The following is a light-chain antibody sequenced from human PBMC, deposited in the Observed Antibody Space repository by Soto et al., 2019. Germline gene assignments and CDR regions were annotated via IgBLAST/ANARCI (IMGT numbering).Light chain of an antibody. J-gene: IGKJ5*01. CDR2: GAS. CDR3: QQYAGSPIT. V-gene: IGKV3-20*01. CDR1: QSSTSTS. Sequence: ELLLTQSLANQSFSPVSRSTLSCLASQSSTSTSLAWYQQKPGQATRLLIYGASTRATGIPDRFSGSGSGTDFTLTITRLEPEDFAVYSCQQYAGSPITVGQGTKLEIK.